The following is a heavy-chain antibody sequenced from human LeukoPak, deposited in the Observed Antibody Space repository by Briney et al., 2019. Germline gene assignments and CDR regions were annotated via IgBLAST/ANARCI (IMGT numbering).Heavy chain of an antibody. Sequence: SETLSLTCTVSGGSISSYYWSWIRQPPGKGLEWIGYIYYSGSTNYNPSLKSRVTISVDTSKNQFSLKLSSVTAADTAVYYCARGWDDYDILTGYYGYWGQGTLVTVSS. D-gene: IGHD3-9*01. V-gene: IGHV4-59*12. CDR2: IYYSGST. J-gene: IGHJ4*02. CDR3: ARGWDDYDILTGYYGY. CDR1: GGSISSYY.